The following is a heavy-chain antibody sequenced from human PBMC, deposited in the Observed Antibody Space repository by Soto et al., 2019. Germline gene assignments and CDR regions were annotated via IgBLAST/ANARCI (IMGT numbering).Heavy chain of an antibody. J-gene: IGHJ4*02. CDR3: MRDKGYCTNGVCSPFDY. CDR1: GFTISRYW. Sequence: EVQLVESGGGLVQPGGSLRRSCVASGFTISRYWMSWVRQAPGQGLQWVASIKQGGSEKYYVDSVKGRFTISRDNAKNSMYLQMNSLRAEDTALYYCMRDKGYCTNGVCSPFDYWGQGTMVTVSS. D-gene: IGHD2-8*01. CDR2: IKQGGSEK. V-gene: IGHV3-7*03.